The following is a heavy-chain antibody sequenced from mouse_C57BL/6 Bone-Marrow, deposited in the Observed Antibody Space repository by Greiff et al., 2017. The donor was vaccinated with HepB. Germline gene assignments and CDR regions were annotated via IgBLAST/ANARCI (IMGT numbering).Heavy chain of an antibody. V-gene: IGHV1-61*01. CDR3: ARWEYGSRTWFAY. D-gene: IGHD1-1*01. CDR2: IYPSDSET. Sequence: VQLQQPGAELVRPGSSVKLSCKASGYTFTSYWMDWVKQRPGQGLEWIGNIYPSDSETHYNQKFKDKATLTVDKSSSTAYMQLSSLTSEDSAVYYCARWEYGSRTWFAYWGQGTLVTVSA. CDR1: GYTFTSYW. J-gene: IGHJ3*01.